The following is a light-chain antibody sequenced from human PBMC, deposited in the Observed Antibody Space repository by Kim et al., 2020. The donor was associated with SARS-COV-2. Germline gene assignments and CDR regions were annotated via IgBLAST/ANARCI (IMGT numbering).Light chain of an antibody. J-gene: IGLJ3*02. Sequence: LTQPPSVSKGLRQTATLTCTGNSNNVGNQGAAWLQQHQGHPPKLLSYRNNNRPSGVSERLSTSRSGNTASLTITGLQPEDEADYYCSAWDSNLSAWVFGRGTQLTVL. V-gene: IGLV10-54*01. CDR1: SNNVGNQG. CDR2: RNN. CDR3: SAWDSNLSAWV.